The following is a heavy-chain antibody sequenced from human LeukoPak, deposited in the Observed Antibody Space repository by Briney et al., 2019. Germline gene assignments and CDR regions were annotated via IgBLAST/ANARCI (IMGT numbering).Heavy chain of an antibody. CDR3: ARGIWSGHHLCYYLDN. CDR2: INAGNGNT. Sequence: GASVKVSCKASGYTFTSYAMHWVRQAPGQRLEWMGWINAGNGNTKYSQEFQGRVTITRDTSASTAYMELSSLRSEDMAVYYCARGIWSGHHLCYYLDNWGQGTLVTVSS. J-gene: IGHJ4*02. CDR1: GYTFTSYA. V-gene: IGHV1-3*03. D-gene: IGHD3-3*01.